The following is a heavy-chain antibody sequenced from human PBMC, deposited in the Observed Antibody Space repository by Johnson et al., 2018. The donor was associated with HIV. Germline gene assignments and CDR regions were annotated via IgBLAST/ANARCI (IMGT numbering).Heavy chain of an antibody. V-gene: IGHV3-7*01. D-gene: IGHD1-26*01. CDR3: AKESKWESRTPHAFDM. CDR2: IKQDGSEK. CDR1: GFTFDDYG. J-gene: IGHJ3*02. Sequence: VQLVESGGGVVRPGGSLRLSCAASGFTFDDYGMSWVRQAPGKGLEWVANIKQDGSEKYYVDSVKGRFTISRDNAKNSLYLQMNSLRAEDTAVYYCAKESKWESRTPHAFDMWGQGTMVTVSS.